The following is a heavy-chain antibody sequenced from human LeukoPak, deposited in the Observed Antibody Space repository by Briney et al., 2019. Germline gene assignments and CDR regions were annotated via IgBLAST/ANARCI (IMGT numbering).Heavy chain of an antibody. Sequence: GGSLRLSCAASGFMFSIYGMSWVRQAPGKGLEWVAALSSNGLSTYYADSVKGRFTISRDNSKNTLYLQLKTLRAEDTAIYFCAKDKGWGLDYWGQGTMVTVSS. CDR2: LSSNGLST. J-gene: IGHJ3*01. CDR3: AKDKGWGLDY. D-gene: IGHD3/OR15-3a*01. V-gene: IGHV3-23*01. CDR1: GFMFSIYG.